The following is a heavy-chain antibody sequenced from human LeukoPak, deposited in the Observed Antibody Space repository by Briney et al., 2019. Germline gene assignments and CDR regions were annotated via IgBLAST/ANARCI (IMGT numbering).Heavy chain of an antibody. V-gene: IGHV4-39*07. CDR2: IYYSGST. J-gene: IGHJ6*03. CDR3: ARVEERVVVPAAIPDGDYYYYYYMDV. D-gene: IGHD2-2*02. Sequence: PSETLSLTCTVSGGSISSSSYYWGWIRQPPGKGLEWIGSIYYSGSTYYNPSLKSRVTISVDTSKNQFSLKLSSVTAADTAVYYCARVEERVVVPAAIPDGDYYYYYYMDVWGKGTTVTVSS. CDR1: GGSISSSSYY.